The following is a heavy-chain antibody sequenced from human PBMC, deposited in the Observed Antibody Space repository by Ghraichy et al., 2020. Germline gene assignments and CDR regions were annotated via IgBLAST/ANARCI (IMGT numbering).Heavy chain of an antibody. D-gene: IGHD6-19*01. V-gene: IGHV1-46*03. CDR3: ARACSGCSFDY. Sequence: DSVKVSCKASGYTFTSYYMHWVRQAPGQGLEWMGIINPSGGSTSYAQKFQGRVTMTRDTSTSTVYMEVSSLRSEDTAVYYCARACSGCSFDYWGQGTLVTVSS. J-gene: IGHJ4*02. CDR1: GYTFTSYY. CDR2: INPSGGST.